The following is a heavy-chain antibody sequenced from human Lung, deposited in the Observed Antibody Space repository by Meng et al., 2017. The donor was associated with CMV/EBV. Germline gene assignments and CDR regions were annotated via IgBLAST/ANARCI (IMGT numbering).Heavy chain of an antibody. D-gene: IGHD3-3*01. CDR1: GGPITNEY. CDR3: ARMDRDFWSGYYPGGMDV. Sequence: SXTXSLXCTVSGGPITNEYWNWIRQPPGKGLEWIGYIHYSGSPDYNPSLKSRVTISVDMSKKQFSLNLRSVTAADTAVYYCARMDRDFWSGYYPGGMDVWGQGTTVTVSS. CDR2: IHYSGSP. J-gene: IGHJ6*02. V-gene: IGHV4-59*01.